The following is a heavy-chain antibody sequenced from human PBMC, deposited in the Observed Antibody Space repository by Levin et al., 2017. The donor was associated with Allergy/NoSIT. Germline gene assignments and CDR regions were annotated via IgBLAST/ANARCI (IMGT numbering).Heavy chain of an antibody. Sequence: GGSLRLSCTASGFTFGDYAMSWFRQAPGKGLEWVGFIRSKAYGGTTEYAASVKGRFTISRDDSKSIAYLQMNSLKTEDTAVYYCTIVVVPAAMGGIWDYYGMDVWGQGTTVTVSS. V-gene: IGHV3-49*03. CDR2: IRSKAYGGTT. CDR1: GFTFGDYA. J-gene: IGHJ6*02. D-gene: IGHD2-2*01. CDR3: TIVVVPAAMGGIWDYYGMDV.